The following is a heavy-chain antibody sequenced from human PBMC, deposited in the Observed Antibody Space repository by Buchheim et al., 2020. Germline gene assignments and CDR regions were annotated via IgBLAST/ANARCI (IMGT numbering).Heavy chain of an antibody. CDR2: VKSTSAGGTI. CDR1: GFTFHDHW. CDR3: TTEPRY. J-gene: IGHJ4*02. D-gene: IGHD3-9*01. Sequence: EVQLVESGGGLVGPGGSLTLSCATSGFTFHDHWMSWIRQAPGKGLEWIARVKSTSAGGTIDYVTSVKGRFVISREDSKNMLYLQMNSLKNEDTAVYYCTTEPRYWGQGTL. V-gene: IGHV3-15*01.